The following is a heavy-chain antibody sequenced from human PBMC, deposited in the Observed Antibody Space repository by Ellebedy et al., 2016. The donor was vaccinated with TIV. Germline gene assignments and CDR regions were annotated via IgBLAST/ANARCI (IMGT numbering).Heavy chain of an antibody. Sequence: GESLKISCSASGFTFEDYTIHWVRQAPGKGLEWISLISGLGDSTHYADSVRGRFTISRDNAKNSLYLQMNSLRAEDTAVYFCARDRSDAFDIWGQGTLVTVSS. J-gene: IGHJ3*02. V-gene: IGHV3-43*01. CDR2: ISGLGDST. CDR3: ARDRSDAFDI. CDR1: GFTFEDYT.